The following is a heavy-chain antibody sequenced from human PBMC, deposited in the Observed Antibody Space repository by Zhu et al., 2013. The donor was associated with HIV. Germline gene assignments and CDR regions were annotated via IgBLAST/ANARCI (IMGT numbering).Heavy chain of an antibody. CDR1: GYTFTSYG. D-gene: IGHD4-17*01. CDR2: ISAYNGNT. CDR3: ARTPWHDGDYVSYYYYGMDV. J-gene: IGHJ6*02. Sequence: QVQLVQSGAEVKKPGASVKVSCKASGYTFTSYGISWVRQAPGQGLEWMGWISAYNGNTNYAQKLQGRVTMTTDTSTSTAYMELRSLRSDDTAVYYCARTPWHDGDYVSYYYYGMDVWGQGTTVTVSS. V-gene: IGHV1-18*04.